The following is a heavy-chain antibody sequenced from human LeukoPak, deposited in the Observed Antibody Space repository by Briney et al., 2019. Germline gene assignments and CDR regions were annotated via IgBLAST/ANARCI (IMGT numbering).Heavy chain of an antibody. D-gene: IGHD5-24*01. Sequence: PGGSLRLSCVVSGFTFSTYTMNWVRQAPGKGLEWVSSISSGSRDIYYADSLKGRFTISRDNAKNSLYLQMNSLRAEDTALYYCVKDKVATNHFLFDYWGQGTLVTVSS. V-gene: IGHV3-21*04. CDR2: ISSGSRDI. J-gene: IGHJ4*02. CDR1: GFTFSTYT. CDR3: VKDKVATNHFLFDY.